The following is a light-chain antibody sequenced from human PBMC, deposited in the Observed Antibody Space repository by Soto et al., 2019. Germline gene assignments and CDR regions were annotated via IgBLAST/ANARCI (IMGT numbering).Light chain of an antibody. CDR1: QSISTH. CDR2: GAS. Sequence: EIVMTQSPATLSVSPGEGATLSCRASQSISTHLAWYQQKPGQTTRLLIYGASIRATGVPVRFSGSGSGTDFTLTIASLQSEDFAVYYCQQYDTWPPLTFGQGTKVEI. J-gene: IGKJ2*01. CDR3: QQYDTWPPLT. V-gene: IGKV3-15*01.